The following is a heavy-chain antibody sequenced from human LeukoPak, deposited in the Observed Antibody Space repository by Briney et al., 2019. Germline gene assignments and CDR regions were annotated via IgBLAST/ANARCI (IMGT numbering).Heavy chain of an antibody. V-gene: IGHV1-18*01. CDR2: ISTYNGNT. CDR3: ALPAKGAFFYYYMEV. CDR1: AYTSPNYG. Sequence: ASVKVSCKASAYTSPNYGITWVRQAPGRGLERMGWISTYNGNTQYAQNFQGRLTMTTDTPTKTVYTELRSLRSNDTAVYYCALPAKGAFFYYYMEVWGKGTTVTVSS. J-gene: IGHJ6*03. D-gene: IGHD2-2*01.